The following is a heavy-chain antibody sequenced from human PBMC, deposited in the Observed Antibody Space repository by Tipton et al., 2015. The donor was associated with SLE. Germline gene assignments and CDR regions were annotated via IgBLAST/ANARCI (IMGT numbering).Heavy chain of an antibody. CDR3: ARDKKDIVVVPAATDYYYYMDV. Sequence: TLSLTCTVSGGSISSSSYYWGWIRQPPGKGLEWIGYIYYSGSTNYNPSLKSRVTISVDTSKNQFSLKLSSVTAADTAVYYCARDKKDIVVVPAATDYYYYMDVWGKGTTVTVSS. CDR2: IYYSGST. CDR1: GGSISSSSYY. D-gene: IGHD2-2*01. V-gene: IGHV4-61*01. J-gene: IGHJ6*03.